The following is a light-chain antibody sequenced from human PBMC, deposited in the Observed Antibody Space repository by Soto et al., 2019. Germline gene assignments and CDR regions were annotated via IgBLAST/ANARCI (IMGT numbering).Light chain of an antibody. CDR3: QQYNNWHPWT. CDR2: GAS. V-gene: IGKV3-15*01. Sequence: EIVMTQSPATLSVSPGERATLSCRASQSVSSNLAWYQQKPGQATRLLIYGASTRANGIPARFSGSGSGTEFTLTICSLQSEDFAVYYCQQYNNWHPWTFGQGTKVDIK. CDR1: QSVSSN. J-gene: IGKJ1*01.